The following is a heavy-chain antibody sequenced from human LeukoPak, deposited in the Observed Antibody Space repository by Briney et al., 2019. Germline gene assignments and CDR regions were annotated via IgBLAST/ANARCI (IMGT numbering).Heavy chain of an antibody. CDR2: ISYDGSNK. Sequence: PGGSLRLSCAASGFTFSSYGMHWVRQAPGKGLEWVAVISYDGSNKYYADSVKGRFTISRDNSKNTLYLQMNSLRAEDTAVYYCAKGRGGWLQSYFDYWGQGTLVTVSS. J-gene: IGHJ4*02. D-gene: IGHD5-24*01. V-gene: IGHV3-30*18. CDR1: GFTFSSYG. CDR3: AKGRGGWLQSYFDY.